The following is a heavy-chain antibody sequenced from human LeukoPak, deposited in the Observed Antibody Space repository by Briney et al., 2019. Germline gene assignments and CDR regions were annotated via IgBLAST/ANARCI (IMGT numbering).Heavy chain of an antibody. D-gene: IGHD3-22*01. CDR2: ISGSGGST. Sequence: PGGPLRPSCAASGFTFSSYAMSWVRQAPGKGLEWVSAISGSGGSTYYADSVKGRFTISRDNSKNTLYLQMNSLRAEDTAVYYCAKDLYYYDSSGYFPTHDAFDIWGQGTMVTVSS. V-gene: IGHV3-23*01. CDR3: AKDLYYYDSSGYFPTHDAFDI. CDR1: GFTFSSYA. J-gene: IGHJ3*02.